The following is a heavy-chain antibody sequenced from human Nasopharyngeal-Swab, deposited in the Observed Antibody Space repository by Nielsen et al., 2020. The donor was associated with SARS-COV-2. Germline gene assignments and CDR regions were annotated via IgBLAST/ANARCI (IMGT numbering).Heavy chain of an antibody. Sequence: GESLKISCAASGFTFSSYGMHWVRQAPGKGLEWVAVISYDGSNKYYADSVKGRFTISRDNSKKTLYLQMNSLRAEDTAVYYCAKDKRYFDWDGMDVWGQGTTVTVSS. V-gene: IGHV3-30*18. CDR1: GFTFSSYG. D-gene: IGHD3-9*01. CDR2: ISYDGSNK. J-gene: IGHJ6*02. CDR3: AKDKRYFDWDGMDV.